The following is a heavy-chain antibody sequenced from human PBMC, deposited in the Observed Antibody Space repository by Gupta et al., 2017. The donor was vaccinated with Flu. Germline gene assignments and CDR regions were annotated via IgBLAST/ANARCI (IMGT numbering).Heavy chain of an antibody. J-gene: IGHJ4*02. V-gene: IGHV4-34*01. D-gene: IGHD3-3*01. CDR2: INHSGST. Sequence: QVQLQQWGAGLLKPSETLSLTCAVYGGSFSGYYWSWIRQPPGKGLGWIGEINHSGSTNYNPSLKSRVTISVDTSKNQFSLKLSSVTAADTAVYYCARGYYDFWSGYYHYYYFDYWGQGTLVTVSS. CDR1: GGSFSGYY. CDR3: ARGYYDFWSGYYHYYYFDY.